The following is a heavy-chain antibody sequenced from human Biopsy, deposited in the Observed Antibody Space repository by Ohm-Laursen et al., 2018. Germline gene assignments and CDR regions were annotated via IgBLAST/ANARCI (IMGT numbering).Heavy chain of an antibody. Sequence: TLSLTCPVSGGFISSSSYYWGWIRQPPGKGLEWIGSISYTGSTHDNPSLTSQVTITVDTSKNQFSQKLYSRPAADTAVYYCARHGVYGDLRMDYWGQGTLVTVSS. CDR2: ISYTGST. CDR3: ARHGVYGDLRMDY. D-gene: IGHD4-17*01. CDR1: GGFISSSSYY. J-gene: IGHJ4*02. V-gene: IGHV4-39*01.